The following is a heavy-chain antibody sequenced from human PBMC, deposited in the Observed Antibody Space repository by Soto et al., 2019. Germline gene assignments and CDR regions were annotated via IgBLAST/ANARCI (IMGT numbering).Heavy chain of an antibody. J-gene: IGHJ5*02. CDR1: GGSISSYY. CDR3: ASQSGYSYGYEEAAGFDP. CDR2: IYYSGST. Sequence: SETLSLTCTVSGGSISSYYWSWIRQPPGKGLEWIGYIYYSGSTNYNPSLKSRVTISVDTSKNQFSLKLSSVTAADTAVYYCASQSGYSYGYEEAAGFDPWGQGTLVTVSS. D-gene: IGHD5-18*01. V-gene: IGHV4-59*01.